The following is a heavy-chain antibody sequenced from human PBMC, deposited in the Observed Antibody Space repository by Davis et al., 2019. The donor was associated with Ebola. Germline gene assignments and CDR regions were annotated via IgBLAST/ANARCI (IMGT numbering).Heavy chain of an antibody. Sequence: PGGSLRLSCAAPGFIVSDKYMSWVRQAPGKGLEWVSTLCTSADTYYADSVKGRFTISRDNSKNTLYLQMNGLRVEDTAIYYCAKDTSNIWFDIWGQGTMVTVSS. J-gene: IGHJ3*02. V-gene: IGHV3-53*01. CDR3: AKDTSNIWFDI. D-gene: IGHD1-26*01. CDR1: GFIVSDKY. CDR2: LCTSADT.